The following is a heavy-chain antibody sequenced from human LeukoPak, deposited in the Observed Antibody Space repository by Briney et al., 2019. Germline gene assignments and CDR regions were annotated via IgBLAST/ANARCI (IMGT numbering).Heavy chain of an antibody. CDR1: GFTFSNYD. CDR2: ISSSSSYI. V-gene: IGHV3-21*01. Sequence: GGSLRLSCAASGFTFSNYDMNWVRQAPGKGVAWVSSISSSSSYIYYSDSVRGRFAMSRDNAKNSLYLQMNSLRTEDTAVYCCGRDLVVSRSVGASEKVDCWGQGTLVTVSS. D-gene: IGHD1-26*01. J-gene: IGHJ4*02. CDR3: GRDLVVSRSVGASEKVDC.